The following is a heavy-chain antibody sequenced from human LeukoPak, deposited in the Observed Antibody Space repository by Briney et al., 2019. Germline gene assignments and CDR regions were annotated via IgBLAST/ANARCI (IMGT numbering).Heavy chain of an antibody. D-gene: IGHD5-18*01. CDR2: INPNSGGT. Sequence: ASVKVSCKASGYTFTGYYMHWVRQAPGQGLEWMGWINPNSGGTNYAQKFQGRVTMTRDTSISTAYMELSRLISDDTAVYYCATSPRGYSYGYNFDYWGQGTLVTVSS. V-gene: IGHV1-2*02. CDR1: GYTFTGYY. J-gene: IGHJ4*02. CDR3: ATSPRGYSYGYNFDY.